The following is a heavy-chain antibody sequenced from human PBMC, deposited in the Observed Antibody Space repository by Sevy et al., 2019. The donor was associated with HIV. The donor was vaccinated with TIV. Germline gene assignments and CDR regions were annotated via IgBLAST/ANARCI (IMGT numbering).Heavy chain of an antibody. D-gene: IGHD2-2*01. CDR2: ISGGGGTT. CDR1: GFXFSNFG. CDR3: AKXDTSTRYYYYGMDV. J-gene: IGHJ6*02. Sequence: GGSLRLSCAASGFXFSNFGMSXVRQAPGXXLEWXXXISGGGGTTYYADSVKGRFTISRDNSKKTLYLQMNSLRAEDTALYYCAKXDTSTRYYYYGMDVWGQGTAVTVSS. V-gene: IGHV3-23*01.